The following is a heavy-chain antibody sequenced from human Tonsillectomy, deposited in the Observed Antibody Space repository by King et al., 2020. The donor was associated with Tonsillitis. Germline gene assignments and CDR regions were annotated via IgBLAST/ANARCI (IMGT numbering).Heavy chain of an antibody. J-gene: IGHJ3*02. V-gene: IGHV4-30-4*07. CDR3: AGEGYGGDWPDAFDI. D-gene: IGHD2-21*02. CDR1: GGSISSGGYS. Sequence: VQLQESGPGLVKPSQTLSLTCAVSGGSISSGGYSWSWIRQPPGNGLEWIGYIYYSGSTYYNPSLKSRVTISVDTSKNQFSLKLSSVTAAYTAVDYCAGEGYGGDWPDAFDIWGQGTMVTVSS. CDR2: IYYSGST.